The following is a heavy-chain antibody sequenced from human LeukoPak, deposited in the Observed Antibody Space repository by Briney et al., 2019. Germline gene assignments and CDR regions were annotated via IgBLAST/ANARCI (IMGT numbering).Heavy chain of an antibody. CDR3: ARDRKLKSPYQLDL. CDR1: GYTFTDYY. D-gene: IGHD1-1*01. J-gene: IGHJ4*02. V-gene: IGHV1-2*02. Sequence: ASVKVSCKASGYTFTDYYMHWVRQAPGQGLEWMGWINPNSGGTNYAQKFQGRVTMTRDTSISTAYMELSRLRSDDTAVYYCARDRKLKSPYQLDLRGQGTLVTVSS. CDR2: INPNSGGT.